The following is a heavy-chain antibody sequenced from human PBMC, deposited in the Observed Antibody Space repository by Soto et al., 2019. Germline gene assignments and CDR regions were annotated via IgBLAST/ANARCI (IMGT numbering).Heavy chain of an antibody. Sequence: EVQLLESGGGLVQPGGSLRLSCAASGFPFSSYAMSWVRQAPGLGLEWVSTVSGYGGSTWYADSVKGRFTISKDNSKNTLFLQMNSLKPEDTAVYYCAKDRESVGYSYGDYWGQGIQVTVSS. V-gene: IGHV3-23*01. J-gene: IGHJ4*02. CDR3: AKDRESVGYSYGDY. CDR1: GFPFSSYA. D-gene: IGHD5-18*01. CDR2: VSGYGGST.